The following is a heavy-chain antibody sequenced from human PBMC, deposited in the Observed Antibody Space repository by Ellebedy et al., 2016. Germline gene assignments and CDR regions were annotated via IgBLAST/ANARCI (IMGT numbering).Heavy chain of an antibody. D-gene: IGHD2-2*01. CDR3: ARQDIVVVPAAILDY. CDR1: GFTFSSYG. V-gene: IGHV3-30*03. Sequence: GGSLRLXXAASGFTFSSYGMHWVRQAPGKGLEWVAVISYDGSNKYYADSVKGRFTISRDNSKNTLYLQMNSLRAEDTAVYYCARQDIVVVPAAILDYWGQGTLVTVSS. CDR2: ISYDGSNK. J-gene: IGHJ4*02.